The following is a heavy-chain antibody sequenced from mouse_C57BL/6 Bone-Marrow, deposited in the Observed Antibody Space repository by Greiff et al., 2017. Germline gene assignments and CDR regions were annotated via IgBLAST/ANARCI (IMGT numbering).Heavy chain of an antibody. CDR3: ARGTTVVPYFDY. D-gene: IGHD1-1*01. V-gene: IGHV15-2*01. Sequence: QVQLQQSGSELRSPGSSVKLSCKDFDSEVFPIAYMSWVRQKPGHGFEWIGGILPSIGRTIYGDKFEDKATLDADTLSNTAYLVLNSLTSEDSAIYYCARGTTVVPYFDYWGQGTTLTVSS. J-gene: IGHJ2*01. CDR1: DSEVFPIAY. CDR2: ILPSIGRT.